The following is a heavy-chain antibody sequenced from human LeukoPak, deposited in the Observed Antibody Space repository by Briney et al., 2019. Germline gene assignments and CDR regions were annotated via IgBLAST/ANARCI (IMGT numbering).Heavy chain of an antibody. D-gene: IGHD2-8*01. CDR2: ISDDGSIT. J-gene: IGHJ4*02. V-gene: IGHV3-74*03. Sequence: GGSLRLSCAASGFTFSRDWMHWVRQAPGKGPEWVSRISDDGSITTYADSVQGRFTISRDNAKSTMFLQMNSLRAEDTAVYFCARRFYQTNVYDRHFDHWGQGILVTVSS. CDR1: GFTFSRDW. CDR3: ARRFYQTNVYDRHFDH.